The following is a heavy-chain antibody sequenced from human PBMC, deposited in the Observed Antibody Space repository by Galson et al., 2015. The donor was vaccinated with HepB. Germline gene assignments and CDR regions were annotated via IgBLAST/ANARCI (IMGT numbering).Heavy chain of an antibody. CDR2: IIPIFGTA. D-gene: IGHD3-3*01. CDR3: ARGRGITIFGARYWFDP. CDR1: GVTFSSYA. V-gene: IGHV1-69*13. Sequence: SVKVSCKASGVTFSSYAISWVRQAPGQGLEWMGGIIPIFGTANYAQKFQGRVTITADESTSTAYMELSSLRSEDTAVYYCARGRGITIFGARYWFDPWGQGTLVTVSS. J-gene: IGHJ5*02.